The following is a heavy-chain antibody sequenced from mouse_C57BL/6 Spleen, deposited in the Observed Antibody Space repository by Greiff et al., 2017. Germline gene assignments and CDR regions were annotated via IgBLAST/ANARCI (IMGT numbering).Heavy chain of an antibody. CDR2: IYPGDGDT. CDR3: ARDDYGYAMDY. Sequence: QVQLQQSGPELVKPGASVKISCKASGYAFSSSWMNWVKQRPGKGLEWIGRIYPGDGDTNYKGKFKGKVTLTADKSSSTAYMQLSSLTSEDSAVYFCARDDYGYAMDYWGQGTSVTVSS. J-gene: IGHJ4*01. D-gene: IGHD2-4*01. CDR1: GYAFSSSW. V-gene: IGHV1-82*01.